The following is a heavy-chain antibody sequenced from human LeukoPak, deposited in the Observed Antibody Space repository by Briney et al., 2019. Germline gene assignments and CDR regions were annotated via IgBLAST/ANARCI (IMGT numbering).Heavy chain of an antibody. CDR2: IYYSGST. J-gene: IGHJ4*02. CDR1: GGSISSYY. Sequence: SETLSLTCTVSGGSISSYYWSWIRQPPGKGLEWIGYIYYSGSTNYNPSLKSRVTISVDTSKNQFSLKLSSVTAADTAVYYCATSQRGIVVVIGDYYFDYWGQGTLVTVSS. V-gene: IGHV4-59*08. CDR3: ATSQRGIVVVIGDYYFDY. D-gene: IGHD3-22*01.